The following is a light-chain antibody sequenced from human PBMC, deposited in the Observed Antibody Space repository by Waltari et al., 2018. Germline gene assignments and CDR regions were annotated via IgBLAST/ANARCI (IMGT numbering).Light chain of an antibody. CDR2: KAS. J-gene: IGKJ4*01. V-gene: IGKV1-5*03. CDR3: QQYNSYPRT. Sequence: DIQMTQSPPTLSASVGDRVTITCRSSQSISSWLAWYQQKPGKAPKLLIYKASSLESGVPSRFGGSGSGTEFTLTISSLQPDDFATYYCQQYNSYPRTFGGGTKVEIK. CDR1: QSISSW.